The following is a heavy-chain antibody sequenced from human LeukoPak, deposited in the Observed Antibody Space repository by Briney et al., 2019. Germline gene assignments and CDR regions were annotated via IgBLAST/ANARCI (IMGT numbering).Heavy chain of an antibody. CDR1: GFTFDDYG. V-gene: IGHV3-20*04. J-gene: IGHJ6*03. D-gene: IGHD5-12*01. CDR2: INWNGGST. CDR3: AKGGGYEAQYYYYYLDV. Sequence: GGSLRLSCAASGFTFDDYGMSWVRQAPGKGLEWVSGINWNGGSTGYADSVKGRFTISRDNAKNTLYLQMKSLRAEDTAVYYCAKGGGYEAQYYYYYLDVWGKGTTVTISS.